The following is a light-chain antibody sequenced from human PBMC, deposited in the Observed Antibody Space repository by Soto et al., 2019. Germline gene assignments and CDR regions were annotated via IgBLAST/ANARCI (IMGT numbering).Light chain of an antibody. V-gene: IGKV1-33*01. Sequence: DIQMTQSPSSLSASVGDRVTITCQASPGISNYLNWYQQKPGKAPKLLIYDASNLETGDPSRVSGSVCGTDFTFTIRIQQPEDIATYDFQKYDNLPFTFGQRTKLEIK. CDR3: QKYDNLPFT. CDR1: PGISNY. CDR2: DAS. J-gene: IGKJ2*01.